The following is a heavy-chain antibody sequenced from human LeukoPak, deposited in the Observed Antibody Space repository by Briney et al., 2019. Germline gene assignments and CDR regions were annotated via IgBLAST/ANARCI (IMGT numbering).Heavy chain of an antibody. CDR2: IYTSGST. CDR1: GGSISSYY. Sequence: SETLSLTCTVSGGSISSYYWSWIRQPAGKGLEWIGRIYTSGSTNYNPSPKSRVTMSVDTSKNQFSLKLSSVTAADTAVYYCARSGYSYGYFDYWGQGTLVTVSS. J-gene: IGHJ4*02. CDR3: ARSGYSYGYFDY. D-gene: IGHD5-18*01. V-gene: IGHV4-4*07.